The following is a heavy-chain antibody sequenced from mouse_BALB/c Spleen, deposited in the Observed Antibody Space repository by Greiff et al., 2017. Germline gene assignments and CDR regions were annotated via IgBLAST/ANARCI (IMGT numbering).Heavy chain of an antibody. J-gene: IGHJ3*01. D-gene: IGHD1-1*01. CDR1: GYTFTSYW. CDR3: TSCDSGNPWLAY. V-gene: IGHV1-5*01. CDR2: IYPGNGDT. Sequence: EVQLQQSGAVLARPGASVKMSCKASGYTFTSYWMHWVKQRPGQGLEWIGAIYPGNGDTSYNQKFKGKAKLTAVTSASTAYMELSSLTNEDSAVYYGTSCDSGNPWLAYWGQGTLVTVSA.